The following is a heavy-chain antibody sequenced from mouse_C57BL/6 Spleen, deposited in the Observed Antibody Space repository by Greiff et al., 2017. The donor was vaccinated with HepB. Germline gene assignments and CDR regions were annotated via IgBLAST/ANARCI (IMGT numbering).Heavy chain of an antibody. D-gene: IGHD2-1*01. CDR2: ISSGSSTI. J-gene: IGHJ2*01. Sequence: EVQGVESGGGLVKPGGSLKLSCAASGFTFSDYGMHWVRQAPEKGLEWVAYISSGSSTIYYADTVKGRFTISRDNANNTLFLQMTSLSSEDTAMYYCARQSYCNYVDYFDYWGQGTTLTVSS. CDR1: GFTFSDYG. V-gene: IGHV5-17*01. CDR3: ARQSYCNYVDYFDY.